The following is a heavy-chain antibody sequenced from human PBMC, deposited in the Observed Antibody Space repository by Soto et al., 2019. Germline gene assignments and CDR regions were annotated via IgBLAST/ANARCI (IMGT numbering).Heavy chain of an antibody. CDR1: GGSFSGHY. V-gene: IGHV4-34*01. J-gene: IGHJ4*02. CDR3: ARGAEYQLLAYFDY. D-gene: IGHD2-2*01. CDR2: INHSGST. Sequence: SETLSLTYAVYGGSFSGHYWSWIRQPPGKGLEWIGEINHSGSTNYNPSLKSRVTISVDTSKNQFSLKLSSVTAADTAVYYCARGAEYQLLAYFDYWGQGTLVTVSS.